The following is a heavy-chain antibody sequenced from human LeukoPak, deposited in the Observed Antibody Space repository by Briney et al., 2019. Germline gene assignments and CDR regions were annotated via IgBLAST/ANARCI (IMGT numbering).Heavy chain of an antibody. CDR3: ARSRWRDAFDI. CDR1: GGSISSYY. Sequence: SETLSLTCTVSGGSISSYYWSWIRQPPGKGLEWIGYIYTSGSTNYNPSLKSRVTISVDTSKNQFSLKLSSVTAADTAVYYCARSRWRDAFDIGGQGTMVTVSS. CDR2: IYTSGST. J-gene: IGHJ3*02. V-gene: IGHV4-4*09. D-gene: IGHD4-23*01.